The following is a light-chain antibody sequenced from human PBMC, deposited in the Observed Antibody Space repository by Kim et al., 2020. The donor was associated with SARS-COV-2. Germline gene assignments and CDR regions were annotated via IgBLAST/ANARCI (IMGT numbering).Light chain of an antibody. CDR2: QDS. J-gene: IGLJ2*01. V-gene: IGLV3-1*01. CDR3: QAWDSSTAV. Sequence: VSPVLTASITCYGDKLGDKYACWYQQEPGQSPVLVIYQDSKRPSGIPERFSGSNSGNTATLTISGTQAMDEADYSCQAWDSSTAVFGGGTKLTVL. CDR1: KLGDKY.